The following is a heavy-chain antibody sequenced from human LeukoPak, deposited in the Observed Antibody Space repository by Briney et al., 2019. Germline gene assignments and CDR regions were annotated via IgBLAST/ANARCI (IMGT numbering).Heavy chain of an antibody. D-gene: IGHD1-26*01. J-gene: IGHJ5*02. CDR1: GYTFTSYG. Sequence: ASVKVSCKASGYTFTSYGISWVRQAPGQGLEWMGWISAYNGNTNYAQKLQGRVTMTTDTSTSTAYMELNSLRSEDTAVYYCARGADSGSFRGWFDPWGQGTLVTVSS. CDR2: ISAYNGNT. V-gene: IGHV1-18*01. CDR3: ARGADSGSFRGWFDP.